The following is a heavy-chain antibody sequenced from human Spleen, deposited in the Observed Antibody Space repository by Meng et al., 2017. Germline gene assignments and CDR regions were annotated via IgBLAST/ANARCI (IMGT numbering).Heavy chain of an antibody. J-gene: IGHJ4*02. V-gene: IGHV1-3*01. CDR3: AREEDYRNYFDN. CDR1: GYTFANYP. Sequence: QVQFVQSGAAVKKPGASGKVSCKASGYTFANYPVHWVRQAPGQRLEWMGWINAGKGNIKYSQKFQGRITITGATYATTVYMELTGLTSEDTAVYFCAREEDYRNYFDNWGQGTLVTVSS. D-gene: IGHD4-11*01. CDR2: INAGKGNI.